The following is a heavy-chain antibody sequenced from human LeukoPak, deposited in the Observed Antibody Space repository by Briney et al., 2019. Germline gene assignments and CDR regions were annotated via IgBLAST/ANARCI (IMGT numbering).Heavy chain of an antibody. J-gene: IGHJ6*03. CDR1: GGSISSYY. CDR3: ARFGSRPVSAPGDCYYYYYMDV. V-gene: IGHV4-34*01. D-gene: IGHD2-21*02. Sequence: SETLSLTCTVSGGSISSYYWSWIRQPPGKGLEWIGEINHSGSTNYNPSLKSRVTISVDTSKNQFSLKLSSVTAADTAVYYCARFGSRPVSAPGDCYYYYYMDVWGKGTTVTVSS. CDR2: INHSGST.